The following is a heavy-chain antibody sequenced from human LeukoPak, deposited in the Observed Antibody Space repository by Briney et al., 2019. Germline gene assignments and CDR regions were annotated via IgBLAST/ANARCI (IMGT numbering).Heavy chain of an antibody. V-gene: IGHV4-39*07. CDR3: ARAGSDFWSGYTPFDY. Sequence: SETLSLTCTVSGGSISSGDYCWSWIRQPPGKGLEWIGEINHSGSTNYNPSLKSRVTISVDTSKNQFSLKLSSVTAADTAVYYCARAGSDFWSGYTPFDYWGQGTLVTVSS. D-gene: IGHD3-3*01. CDR1: GGSISSGDYC. J-gene: IGHJ4*02. CDR2: INHSGST.